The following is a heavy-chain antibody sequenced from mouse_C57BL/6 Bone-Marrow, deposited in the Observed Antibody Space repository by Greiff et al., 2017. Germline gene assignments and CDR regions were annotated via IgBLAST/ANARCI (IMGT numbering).Heavy chain of an antibody. CDR3: AREGYYGSSRTFAY. CDR1: GYTFTSYW. Sequence: VQLQPPGAELVKPGASVKLSCKASGYTFTSYWMHWVKQRPGQGLEWIGMIHPNSGSTNYNEKFKSKATLTVDKSSSTAYMQLSSLTSEDSAVYYCAREGYYGSSRTFAYWGQGTLVTVSA. J-gene: IGHJ3*01. D-gene: IGHD1-1*01. CDR2: IHPNSGST. V-gene: IGHV1-64*01.